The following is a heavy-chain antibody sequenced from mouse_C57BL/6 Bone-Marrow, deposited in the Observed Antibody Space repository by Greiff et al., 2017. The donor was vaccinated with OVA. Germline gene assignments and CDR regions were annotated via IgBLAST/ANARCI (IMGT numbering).Heavy chain of an antibody. CDR1: GFNIKDDY. D-gene: IGHD2-10*01. V-gene: IGHV14-4*01. Sequence: EVQLQQSGAELVRPGASVKLSCTASGFNIKDDYMHWVKQRPEQGLEWIGWIDPENGDTESASKFQGKATITADTSSNTAYLQLSSLTSEDTAVYYCTTLLCSFAYWGQGTLVTVSA. J-gene: IGHJ3*01. CDR3: TTLLCSFAY. CDR2: IDPENGDT.